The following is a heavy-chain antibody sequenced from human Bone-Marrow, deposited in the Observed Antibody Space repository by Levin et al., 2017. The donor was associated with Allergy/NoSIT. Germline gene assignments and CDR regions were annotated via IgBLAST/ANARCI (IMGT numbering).Heavy chain of an antibody. V-gene: IGHV3-23*01. CDR3: AKHQGNGSPYYYAMDV. Sequence: GGSLRLSCATSGFTFTSYAMSWGRQAPGKGLEWVSVISAGGGATFYGDSVEGRFIISRDNSKNTFYLQMNSLRAEDTAIYYCAKHQGNGSPYYYAMDVWGPGTTVTVS. J-gene: IGHJ6*02. D-gene: IGHD6-19*01. CDR1: GFTFTSYA. CDR2: ISAGGGAT.